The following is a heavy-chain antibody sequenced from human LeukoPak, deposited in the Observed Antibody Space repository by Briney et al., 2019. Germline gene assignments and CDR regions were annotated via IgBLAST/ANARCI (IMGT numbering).Heavy chain of an antibody. D-gene: IGHD5-18*01. Sequence: SETLSLTCTVSGGSISSYYWSWIRQPPGKGLEWIGYIYCSGSTNNNHSLKSLVTISVEKSKNQISLKLSCVTAADKAVSYCARGVSRGYSYGRYYMDVWGKGTTVTVSS. CDR1: GGSISSYY. V-gene: IGHV4-59*01. CDR3: ARGVSRGYSYGRYYMDV. J-gene: IGHJ6*03. CDR2: IYCSGST.